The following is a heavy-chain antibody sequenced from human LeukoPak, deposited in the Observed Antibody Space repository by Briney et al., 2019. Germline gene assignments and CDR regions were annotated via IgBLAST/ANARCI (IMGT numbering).Heavy chain of an antibody. CDR3: ARDGYHSSGYYG. Sequence: PGGSLRLSCAASGFTITNTDMSWVRQAPGKGLEWVSAIYSGDKTYYADSVKGRFTISRDNSKNTLFLQMNSLRAEDTAVYYCARDGYHSSGYYGWGQGTLVSVSS. V-gene: IGHV3-53*01. CDR1: GFTITNTD. J-gene: IGHJ4*02. D-gene: IGHD3-22*01. CDR2: IYSGDKT.